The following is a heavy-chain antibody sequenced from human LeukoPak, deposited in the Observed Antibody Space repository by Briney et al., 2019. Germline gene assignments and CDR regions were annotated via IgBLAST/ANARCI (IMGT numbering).Heavy chain of an antibody. D-gene: IGHD6-13*01. J-gene: IGHJ6*03. CDR1: GGTFSSYA. CDR3: AIAAAGTYYYYYMDV. CDR2: IIPIFGTA. Sequence: SVKVSCKASGGTFSSYAISWVRQAPGQGLEWMGGIIPIFGTANYAQKFQGRVTITADESTSTAYTELSSLRSEDTAVYYCAIAAAGTYYYYYMDVWGKGTTVTVSS. V-gene: IGHV1-69*13.